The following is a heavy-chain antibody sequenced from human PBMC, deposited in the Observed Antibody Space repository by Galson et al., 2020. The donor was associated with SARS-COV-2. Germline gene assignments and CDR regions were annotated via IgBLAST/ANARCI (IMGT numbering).Heavy chain of an antibody. V-gene: IGHV4-59*01. CDR1: GGSISSYY. CDR3: ANGLDGYSLDY. J-gene: IGHJ4*02. CDR2: IYYSGST. D-gene: IGHD4-4*01. Sequence: SETLSLTCTVSGGSISSYYWSWIRQPPGKGLEWIGYIYYSGSTNYNPSLKSRVTISVDTSKNQFSLKLSSVTAADTAVYYCANGLDGYSLDYWGQGTLVTVSS.